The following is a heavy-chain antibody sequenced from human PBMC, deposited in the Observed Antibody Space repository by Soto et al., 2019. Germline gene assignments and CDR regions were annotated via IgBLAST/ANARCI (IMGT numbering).Heavy chain of an antibody. CDR2: ISYDGGNK. D-gene: IGHD2-2*01. CDR1: GFTFSSYG. J-gene: IGHJ6*02. Sequence: GGSLRLSCAASGFTFSSYGMHWVRQAPGKGLEWVAVISYDGGNKYYADSVKGRFTISRDNSKNTLYLQMNSLRAGDTAVYYCAKVHRYCSSTSCSLEYYYYYGMDVWGQGTTVTVSS. V-gene: IGHV3-30*18. CDR3: AKVHRYCSSTSCSLEYYYYYGMDV.